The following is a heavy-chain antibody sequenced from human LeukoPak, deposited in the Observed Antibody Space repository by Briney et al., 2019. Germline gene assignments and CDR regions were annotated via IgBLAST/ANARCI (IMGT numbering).Heavy chain of an antibody. D-gene: IGHD3-3*01. CDR1: GGSISSSSYY. CDR2: IYYSGST. J-gene: IGHJ6*03. Sequence: SETLSLTCTVSGGSISSSSYYWGWIRQPPGKGLEWIGSIYYSGSTYYNPSLKSRVTISVDTSKNQFSPKLSSVTAADTAVYYCARESGWGYYDFWSGYYTGYYMDVWGKGTTVTVSS. V-gene: IGHV4-39*07. CDR3: ARESGWGYYDFWSGYYTGYYMDV.